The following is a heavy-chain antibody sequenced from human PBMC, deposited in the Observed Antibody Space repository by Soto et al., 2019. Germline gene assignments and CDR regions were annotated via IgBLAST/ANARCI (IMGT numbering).Heavy chain of an antibody. CDR3: ARDRYSYGARGMDV. D-gene: IGHD5-18*01. V-gene: IGHV4-31*03. CDR2: IYYSGST. Sequence: PSETLSLTCTVSGGSISSGGYYWSWIRQHPGKGLEWIGYIYYSGSTYYNPSLKSRVTISVDTSKNRFSLKLSSVTAADTAVYYCARDRYSYGARGMDVWGQGTTVTVSS. CDR1: GGSISSGGYY. J-gene: IGHJ6*02.